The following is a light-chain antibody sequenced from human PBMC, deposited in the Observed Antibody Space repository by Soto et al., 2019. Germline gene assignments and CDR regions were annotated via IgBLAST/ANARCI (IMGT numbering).Light chain of an antibody. CDR3: QQSYISPYT. V-gene: IGKV1-39*01. CDR1: QDINKY. Sequence: DIQMTQSPSSLSAAVGDSVTITCRASQDINKYLNWYHQTPGKAPKLLVFATSTLHNGVPSRFSGSRSGTDFSLTITSLQPEDFATYYCQQSYISPYTFGQGTKLEIK. CDR2: ATS. J-gene: IGKJ2*01.